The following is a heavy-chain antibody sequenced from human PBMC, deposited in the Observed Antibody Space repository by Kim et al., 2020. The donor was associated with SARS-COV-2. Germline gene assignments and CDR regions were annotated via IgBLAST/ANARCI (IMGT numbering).Heavy chain of an antibody. CDR3: ARGRDDYVWGSPNVVLDY. V-gene: IGHV4-34*01. D-gene: IGHD3-16*01. Sequence: SETLSLTCAVYGGSFSGYYWSWICQPPGKGLEWIGEINHSGSTNYNPSLKSRVTISVDTSKNQFSLKLSSVTAADTAVYYCARGRDDYVWGSPNVVLDYWGQGTLVTVSS. CDR2: INHSGST. CDR1: GGSFSGYY. J-gene: IGHJ4*02.